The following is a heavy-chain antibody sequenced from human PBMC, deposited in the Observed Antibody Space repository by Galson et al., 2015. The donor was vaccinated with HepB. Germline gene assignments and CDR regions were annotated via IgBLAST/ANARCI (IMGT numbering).Heavy chain of an antibody. CDR1: GYSFTSYG. CDR2: IYPGDSDT. J-gene: IGHJ4*02. Sequence: QSGAEAKKPGQSLQISCKGSGYSFTSYGIGWVRQVPGKGLEWMGIIYPGDSDTRYSPSFQGTVTSSADESISTAYLQWSSLKASDTALYYCASPGIYGSGGYYNNPGYWGQGTLVTVSS. V-gene: IGHV5-51*01. D-gene: IGHD3-10*01. CDR3: ASPGIYGSGGYYNNPGY.